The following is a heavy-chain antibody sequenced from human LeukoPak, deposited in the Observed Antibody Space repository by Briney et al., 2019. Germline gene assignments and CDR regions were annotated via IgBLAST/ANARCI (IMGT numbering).Heavy chain of an antibody. J-gene: IGHJ3*02. CDR2: ISYDGSNK. CDR3: ARPSNWNDDAFDI. CDR1: GFTFSSYA. V-gene: IGHV3-30*04. D-gene: IGHD1-1*01. Sequence: GGSLRLSCAASGFTFSSYAMHWVRQAPGKGLEWVAVISYDGSNKYYADSVKGRFTISRDNSKNTLYLQMNSLRAEDTAVYYCARPSNWNDDAFDIWGQGTMVTVSS.